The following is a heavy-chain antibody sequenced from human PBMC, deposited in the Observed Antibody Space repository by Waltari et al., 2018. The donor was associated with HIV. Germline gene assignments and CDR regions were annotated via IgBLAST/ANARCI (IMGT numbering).Heavy chain of an antibody. CDR1: GGSISSSSYY. Sequence: QLQLQESGPGLVKPSETLSLTCTVSGGSISSSSYYWGWIRQPPGKGLEWIGSIYYSGGTYSNPRLKSRVTISVDTSKNQFSLKLSSVTAADTAVYYCARGPTTVTTYWFDPWGQGTLVTVSS. CDR2: IYYSGGT. V-gene: IGHV4-39*01. D-gene: IGHD4-17*01. J-gene: IGHJ5*02. CDR3: ARGPTTVTTYWFDP.